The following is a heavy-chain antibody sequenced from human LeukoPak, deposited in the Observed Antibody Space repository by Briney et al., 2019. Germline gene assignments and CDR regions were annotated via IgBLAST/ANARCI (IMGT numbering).Heavy chain of an antibody. CDR1: GGSISSGGYS. V-gene: IGHV4-30-2*01. CDR2: IYHSGST. J-gene: IGHJ5*02. Sequence: SQTLSLTCAVSGGSISSGGYSWSWIRQPPGKGLEWIGYIYHSGSTYYNPSLKSRVTISVDRSKNQFSLKLSSVTAADTAVYYCARDAFYYGSGRRPYNWFDPWGQGTLVTVSS. D-gene: IGHD3-10*01. CDR3: ARDAFYYGSGRRPYNWFDP.